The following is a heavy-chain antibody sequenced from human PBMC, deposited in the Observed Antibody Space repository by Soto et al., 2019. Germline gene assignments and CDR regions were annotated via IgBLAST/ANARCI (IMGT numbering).Heavy chain of an antibody. D-gene: IGHD2-15*01. CDR1: GGSISSYY. Sequence: QVQMEESGPGLVKPSETLSLTCTVSGGSISSYYWSWIQQPPGKGLEWIGYIYYSGSTNYNPSLKSRVTISVDTSKNQFSLKLSSVTAADTAVYYCARVDPPDQDIVVVVAATDDAFDIWGQGTMVTVSS. CDR2: IYYSGST. CDR3: ARVDPPDQDIVVVVAATDDAFDI. V-gene: IGHV4-59*01. J-gene: IGHJ3*02.